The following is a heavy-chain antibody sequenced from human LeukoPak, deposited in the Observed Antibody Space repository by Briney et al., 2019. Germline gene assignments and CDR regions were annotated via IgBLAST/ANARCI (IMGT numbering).Heavy chain of an antibody. J-gene: IGHJ5*02. CDR2: IYYSGST. CDR1: GGSISSSSYY. Sequence: PSETLSLTCTVSGGSISSSSYYWGWIRQPPGKGLEWIGTIYYSGSTYYNPSLKSRVTISVDTSKNQFSLKLSSVTAADTAVYYCARGPSYSNWFDPWGQGTLVTVSS. V-gene: IGHV4-39*01. D-gene: IGHD4-11*01. CDR3: ARGPSYSNWFDP.